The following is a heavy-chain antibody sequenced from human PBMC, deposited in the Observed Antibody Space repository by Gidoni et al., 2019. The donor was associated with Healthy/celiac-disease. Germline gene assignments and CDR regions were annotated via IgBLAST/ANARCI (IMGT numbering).Heavy chain of an antibody. V-gene: IGHV2-5*02. CDR3: AHCKGYYDFWSGYYDY. CDR1: GVSLSTSGVG. CDR2: IYWDDDT. J-gene: IGHJ4*02. Sequence: QITVEASGPTLVKPTKTLTLTCTFSGVSLSTSGVGVGWIRQRPGQALEWLALIYWDDDTRYSPSLKSRLTITKDTSKNQVVLTMTNMDPVDTATYYCAHCKGYYDFWSGYYDYWGQGTLVTVSS. D-gene: IGHD3-3*01.